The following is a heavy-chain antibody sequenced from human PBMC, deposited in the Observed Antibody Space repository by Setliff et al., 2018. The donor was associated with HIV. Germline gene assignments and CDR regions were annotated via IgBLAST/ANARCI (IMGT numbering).Heavy chain of an antibody. V-gene: IGHV1-2*02. CDR1: GYTFTGYY. Sequence: ASVKVSCKASGYTFTGYYMHWVRQAPGQGLEWMGWINPNSGGTNYAQIFQGRVTMTRDTSISTAYMELSRLRSDDTAVYYCARPGYSGYDFIGGNLDYWGQGTLVTVSS. CDR3: ARPGYSGYDFIGGNLDY. D-gene: IGHD5-12*01. J-gene: IGHJ4*02. CDR2: INPNSGGT.